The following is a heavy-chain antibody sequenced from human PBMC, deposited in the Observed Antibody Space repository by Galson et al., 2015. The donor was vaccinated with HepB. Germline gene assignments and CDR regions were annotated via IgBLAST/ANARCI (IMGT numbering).Heavy chain of an antibody. V-gene: IGHV3-49*03. CDR3: TRDPPYCGGDCYAGEPFDY. CDR2: IRSKAYGGTT. Sequence: SLRLSCAASGFTFGDYAMSWFRQAPGKGLEWVGFIRSKAYGGTTEYAASVKGRFTISRDDSKSIAYLQMNSLKTEDTAVYYCTRDPPYCGGDCYAGEPFDYWGRGTLVTVSS. J-gene: IGHJ4*02. CDR1: GFTFGDYA. D-gene: IGHD2-21*02.